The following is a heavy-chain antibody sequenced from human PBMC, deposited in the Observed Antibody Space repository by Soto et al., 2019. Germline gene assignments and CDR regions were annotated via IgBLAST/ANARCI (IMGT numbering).Heavy chain of an antibody. D-gene: IGHD6-13*01. J-gene: IGHJ4*02. CDR3: AKGPSLRLVAPRWSQKYYFDY. V-gene: IGHV3-43*01. CDR2: ISWDGGST. CDR1: GFTFDDYT. Sequence: GGSLRLSCAASGFTFDDYTMHWVRQAPGKGLEWVSLISWDGGSTYYADSVKGRFTISRDNSKNSLYLQMNSLRTEDSALYYCAKGPSLRLVAPRWSQKYYFDYWGQGTLVTVSS.